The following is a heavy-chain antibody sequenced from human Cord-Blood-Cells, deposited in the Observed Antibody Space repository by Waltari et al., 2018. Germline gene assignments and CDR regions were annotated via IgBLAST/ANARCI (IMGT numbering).Heavy chain of an antibody. Sequence: QVQLVASGGGVVQPGRSLSLPCAASGFHFRAYSMHWVRQAPGKGLEWVAVISYDGSNKYYADSVKGRFTISRDNSKNTLYLQMNSLRAEDTAVYYCATGIAVAGWGQGTLVTVSS. CDR2: ISYDGSNK. CDR1: GFHFRAYS. V-gene: IGHV3-30-3*01. D-gene: IGHD6-19*01. J-gene: IGHJ4*02. CDR3: ATGIAVAG.